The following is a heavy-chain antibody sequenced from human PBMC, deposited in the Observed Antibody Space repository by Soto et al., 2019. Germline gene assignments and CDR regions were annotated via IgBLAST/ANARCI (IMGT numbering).Heavy chain of an antibody. V-gene: IGHV1-3*01. D-gene: IGHD2-2*01. CDR1: GYTFTSYA. CDR2: INAGNGNT. Sequence: ASVKVSCKASGYTFTSYAMHWVRQAPGQRLEWMGWINAGNGNTKYSQKFQGRVTMTRDTSASTAYMELSSLRSEDTAVYYCARGRKCSSTSCRGTRRYYYYYYYMDVWGKGTTVTVSS. CDR3: ARGRKCSSTSCRGTRRYYYYYYYMDV. J-gene: IGHJ6*03.